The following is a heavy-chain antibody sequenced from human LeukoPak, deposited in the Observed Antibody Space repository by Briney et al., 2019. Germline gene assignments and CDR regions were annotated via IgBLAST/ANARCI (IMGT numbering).Heavy chain of an antibody. CDR2: IKQDGSEK. J-gene: IGHJ3*02. D-gene: IGHD3-22*01. CDR3: AKDIEPMRSSGYQSPFSSRPKRNHDAFDI. CDR1: GFTFSSHC. Sequence: GGSLRLSCAASGFTFSSHCMNWARQAPGKGLEWVANIKQDGSEKYYVDSVKGRFTISRDNAKNTLYLQMNSLRAEDTAVYYCAKDIEPMRSSGYQSPFSSRPKRNHDAFDIWGQGTMVTVSS. V-gene: IGHV3-7*03.